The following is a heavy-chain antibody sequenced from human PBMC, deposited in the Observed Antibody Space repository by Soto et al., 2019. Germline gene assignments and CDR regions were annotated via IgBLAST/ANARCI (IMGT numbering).Heavy chain of an antibody. CDR3: ARVGYYYDSSGYYLSFDY. D-gene: IGHD3-22*01. V-gene: IGHV1-8*01. CDR1: GYTLTSYD. Sequence: ASVKGSCKASGYTLTSYDINWVRQATGQGLEWMGWMNPNSGNTGYAQKFQGRVNMTRNTSISTAYMELSSLRSEDTAVYYCARVGYYYDSSGYYLSFDYWGQGTLVTVSS. J-gene: IGHJ4*02. CDR2: MNPNSGNT.